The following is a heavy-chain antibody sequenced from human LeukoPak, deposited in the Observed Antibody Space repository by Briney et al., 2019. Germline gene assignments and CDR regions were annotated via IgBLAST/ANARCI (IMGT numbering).Heavy chain of an antibody. CDR1: GFTFSSYA. Sequence: GGSLRLSCAASGFTFSSYAMSWVRQAPGKGLEWVSAISGSGGSKYYADSVKGRFTISRDNSKNTLYLQMNSLRAEDTAVYYCAKQGTTYDFWSGRFDYWGQGTLVTVSS. J-gene: IGHJ4*02. V-gene: IGHV3-23*01. CDR2: ISGSGGSK. D-gene: IGHD3-3*01. CDR3: AKQGTTYDFWSGRFDY.